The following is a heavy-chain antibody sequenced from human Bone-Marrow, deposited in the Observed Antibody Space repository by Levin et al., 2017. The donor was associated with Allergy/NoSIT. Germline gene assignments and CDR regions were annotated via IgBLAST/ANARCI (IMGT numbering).Heavy chain of an antibody. D-gene: IGHD2-15*01. CDR2: IYYSGST. CDR3: ARCLVVAGDWFDP. V-gene: IGHV4-59*01. CDR1: GGSISSYY. Sequence: SETLSLTCTVSGGSISSYYWSWIRQPPGKGLEWIGYIYYSGSTNYNPSLKSRVTISVDTSKNQFSLKLSSVTAADTAVYYCARCLVVAGDWFDPWGQGTLVTVSS. J-gene: IGHJ5*02.